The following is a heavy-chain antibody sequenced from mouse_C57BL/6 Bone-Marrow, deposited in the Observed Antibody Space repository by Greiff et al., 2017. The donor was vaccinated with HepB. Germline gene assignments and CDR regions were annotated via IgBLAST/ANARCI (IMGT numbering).Heavy chain of an antibody. V-gene: IGHV2-2*01. D-gene: IGHD1-1*01. CDR1: GFSFTSYG. CDR3: ARNYYGSSSRYFDV. Sequence: QVQLQQSGPGLVQPSPSLSITCTVSGFSFTSYGVHWVRQSPGKGLEWLGVIWSGGSTDYNAAFISRLSISKDNSKSQVCFKMNSLQADDTAIYYCARNYYGSSSRYFDVWGTGTTVTVSS. CDR2: IWSGGST. J-gene: IGHJ1*03.